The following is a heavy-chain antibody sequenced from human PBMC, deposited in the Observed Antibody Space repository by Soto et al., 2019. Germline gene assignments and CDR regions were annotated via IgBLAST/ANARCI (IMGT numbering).Heavy chain of an antibody. J-gene: IGHJ6*02. CDR3: ARDYDYGDYYYYYGMDV. CDR2: IWYDGSNK. D-gene: IGHD4-17*01. Sequence: QVQLVESGGGVVQPGRSLRLSCAASGFTFSSYGMHWVRQAPGKGLEWVAVIWYDGSNKYYADSVKGRFTISRDNSKNTLYLQMNSLRAEDTAVYYCARDYDYGDYYYYYGMDVWGQGTTVTVSS. CDR1: GFTFSSYG. V-gene: IGHV3-33*01.